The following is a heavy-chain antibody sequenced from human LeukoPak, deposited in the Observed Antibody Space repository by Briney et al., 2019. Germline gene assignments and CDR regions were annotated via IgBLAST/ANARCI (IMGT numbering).Heavy chain of an antibody. J-gene: IGHJ4*02. Sequence: SETLSLTCTVSGGSISSYYWSWIRQPPGKGLEWIGYIYYSGSTNYNPSLKSRVTISVDTSKNQFSLKLSSVTAADTAVYYCARSGATHIDYWGQGTLVTVSS. D-gene: IGHD1-26*01. CDR1: GGSISSYY. V-gene: IGHV4-59*01. CDR2: IYYSGST. CDR3: ARSGATHIDY.